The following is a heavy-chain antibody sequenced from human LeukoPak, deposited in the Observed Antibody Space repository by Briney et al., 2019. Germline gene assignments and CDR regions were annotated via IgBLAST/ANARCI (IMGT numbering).Heavy chain of an antibody. V-gene: IGHV3-48*03. CDR1: GFTFSSYA. D-gene: IGHD5-12*01. Sequence: GGSLRLSCAASGFTFSSYAMHWVRQAPGKGLEWVSYISSSGSTIYYADSVKGRFTISRDNAKNSLYLQMNSLRAEDTAVYYCARDGVDIVATSTFFDYWGQGTLVTVSS. CDR3: ARDGVDIVATSTFFDY. J-gene: IGHJ4*02. CDR2: ISSSGSTI.